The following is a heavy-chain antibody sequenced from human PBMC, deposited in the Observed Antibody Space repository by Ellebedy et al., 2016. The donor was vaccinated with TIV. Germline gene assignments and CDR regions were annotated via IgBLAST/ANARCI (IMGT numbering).Heavy chain of an antibody. V-gene: IGHV4-34*01. Sequence: MPSETLSLTCAVYGGSFSGYYWSWIRQPPGKGLEWIGEINHSGSTNYNTSLKGRVTISVDTSKNQFSLNLSSVTAADTAVYYCARGVAARYFGSREKTQRNGLDVWGQGTTVTVSS. CDR3: ARGVAARYFGSREKTQRNGLDV. J-gene: IGHJ6*02. CDR1: GGSFSGYY. CDR2: INHSGST. D-gene: IGHD3-9*01.